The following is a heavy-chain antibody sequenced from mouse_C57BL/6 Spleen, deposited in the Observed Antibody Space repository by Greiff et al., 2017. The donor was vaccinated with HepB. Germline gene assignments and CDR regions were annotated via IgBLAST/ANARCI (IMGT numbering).Heavy chain of an antibody. D-gene: IGHD2-1*01. CDR1: GYTFTSYW. J-gene: IGHJ3*01. Sequence: VQLQQSGAELVKPGASVKLSCKASGYTFTSYWMHWVKQRPGQGLEWIGMIHPNSGSTNYNEKFKSKATLTVDKSSSTAYMQLSSLTSEDAAVYYCAREAVYYGNYVGAYWGQGTLVTVSA. V-gene: IGHV1-64*01. CDR3: AREAVYYGNYVGAY. CDR2: IHPNSGST.